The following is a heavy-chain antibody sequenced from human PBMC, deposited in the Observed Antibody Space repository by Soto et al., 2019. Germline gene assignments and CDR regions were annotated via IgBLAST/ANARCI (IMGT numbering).Heavy chain of an antibody. D-gene: IGHD3-10*01. J-gene: IGHJ5*02. CDR3: ARGRTVFLWFGESRKNWFDP. Sequence: QVQLQQWGAGLLKPSETLSLTCAVYGGSFSGYYWSWIRQPPGKGLEWIGEINHSGSTNYNPSLKSRGTISIDTSKNPCSLKRSTVTAADTAVYSGARGRTVFLWFGESRKNWFDPWGQGTLVTVSS. CDR1: GGSFSGYY. CDR2: INHSGST. V-gene: IGHV4-34*01.